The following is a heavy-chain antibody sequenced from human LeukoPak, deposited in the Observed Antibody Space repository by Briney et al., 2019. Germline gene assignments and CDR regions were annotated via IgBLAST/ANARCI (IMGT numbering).Heavy chain of an antibody. Sequence: GASVKVSCKASGYTFTGYYMHWVRQAPGQGLEWMGLINPNSGGTNYAQKFQGRVTITTDESTSTAYMELSSLRSEDTAVYYCARRAVPFIRGAFDYWGQGTLVTVSS. J-gene: IGHJ4*02. D-gene: IGHD1-26*01. CDR1: GYTFTGYY. CDR2: INPNSGGT. V-gene: IGHV1-2*02. CDR3: ARRAVPFIRGAFDY.